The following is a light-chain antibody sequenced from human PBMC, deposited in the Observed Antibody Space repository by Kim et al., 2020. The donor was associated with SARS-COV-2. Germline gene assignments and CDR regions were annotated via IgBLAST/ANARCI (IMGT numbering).Light chain of an antibody. J-gene: IGLJ3*02. CDR3: QVWDSSSEHPL. Sequence: SYELTQPPSVSVAPGKTARITCGGNNIGGKSVHWYQQKPGQAPLMVIYYDIDRPSGIPERFSGSKSGDTATLTISRVEAGDGADYYCQVWDSSSEHPLFRGGTQLTVL. CDR2: YDI. V-gene: IGLV3-21*01. CDR1: NIGGKS.